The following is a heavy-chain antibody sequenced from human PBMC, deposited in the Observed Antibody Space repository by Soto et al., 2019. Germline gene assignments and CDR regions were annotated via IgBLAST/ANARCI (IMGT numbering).Heavy chain of an antibody. CDR2: ISYDGSNK. V-gene: IGHV3-30-3*01. D-gene: IGHD2-15*01. Sequence: QVQLVESGGGVVQPGRSLRLSCAASGFTFSSYAMHWVRQAPGKGLEWVAVISYDGSNKYYADSVKGRFTISRDNSKNKLYLQMNSLRAEDMAVYYCARDSNGYCSGGSCYSDFDYWGQGTLVTVSS. CDR3: ARDSNGYCSGGSCYSDFDY. J-gene: IGHJ4*02. CDR1: GFTFSSYA.